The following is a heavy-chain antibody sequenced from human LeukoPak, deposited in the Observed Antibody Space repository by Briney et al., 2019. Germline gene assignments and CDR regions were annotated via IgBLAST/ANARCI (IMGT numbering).Heavy chain of an antibody. V-gene: IGHV1-2*06. J-gene: IGHJ6*02. D-gene: IGHD3-3*01. CDR2: INPNSGGT. CDR1: GYTFTGYY. Sequence: WASVTVSCKASGYTFTGYYMHWVRQAPGQGPEWMGRINPNSGGTNYAQKFQGRVTMTRDTSISTVYMELSSLRSEDTAVYYCAREVGRFLEWLSPPPYYYGMDVWGQGTTVTVSS. CDR3: AREVGRFLEWLSPPPYYYGMDV.